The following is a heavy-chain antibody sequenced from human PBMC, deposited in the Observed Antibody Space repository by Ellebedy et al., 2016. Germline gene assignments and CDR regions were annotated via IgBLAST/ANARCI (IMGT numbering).Heavy chain of an antibody. Sequence: SETLSLTCTVSGGSISSSYWSWIRQPPGKGLEWIGYMYYSGSTNYNPSLKSRVTISVDTSKNQFYLKLTSVTAADTAVYYCARDISIETVGNRYYYYGMDVWGQGTTVTV. CDR3: ARDISIETVGNRYYYYGMDV. CDR1: GGSISSSY. J-gene: IGHJ6*02. V-gene: IGHV4-59*01. D-gene: IGHD6-13*01. CDR2: MYYSGST.